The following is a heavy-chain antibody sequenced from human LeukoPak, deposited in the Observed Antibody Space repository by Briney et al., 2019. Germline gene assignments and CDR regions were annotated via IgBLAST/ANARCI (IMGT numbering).Heavy chain of an antibody. CDR1: GFTFSSYA. CDR3: AKGYYSSGWYYFDY. CDR2: ISGSGGST. D-gene: IGHD6-19*01. V-gene: IGHV3-23*01. Sequence: GGSLRLSCAASGFTFSSYAMSWVRQAPGKGLEWASAISGSGGSTYYADSVKGRFTISRDNSKNTLYLQMNSLRAEDTAVYHCAKGYYSSGWYYFDYWGQGTLVTVSS. J-gene: IGHJ4*02.